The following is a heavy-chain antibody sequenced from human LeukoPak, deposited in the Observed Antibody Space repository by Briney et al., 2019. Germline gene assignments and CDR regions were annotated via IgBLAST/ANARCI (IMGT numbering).Heavy chain of an antibody. Sequence: GGSLRLSRAASGFTLSNNYLSWVRQAPGRGRECVSTIKSGSDTYYAEPVKGRVTIPSDNSKNTLYLRMNSLRAEDTAVYYCARAPWGAKGAAWGMDVWGQGTTVTVS. D-gene: IGHD1-26*01. CDR2: IKSGSDT. J-gene: IGHJ6*02. CDR1: GFTLSNNY. V-gene: IGHV3-53*01. CDR3: ARAPWGAKGAAWGMDV.